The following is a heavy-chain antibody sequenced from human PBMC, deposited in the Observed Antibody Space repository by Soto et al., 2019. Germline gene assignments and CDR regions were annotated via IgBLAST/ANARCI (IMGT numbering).Heavy chain of an antibody. CDR2: ISAYNGNT. Sequence: ASVKVSCKASGYTFTSYGISWVRQAPGQGLEWTGWISAYNGNTNYAQKLQGRVTMTTDTSTSTAYMELRSLRSDDTAVYYCARDSMNYDFWSGYYTNWFDPWGQGTMVTLSS. CDR1: GYTFTSYG. J-gene: IGHJ5*02. CDR3: ARDSMNYDFWSGYYTNWFDP. V-gene: IGHV1-18*01. D-gene: IGHD3-3*01.